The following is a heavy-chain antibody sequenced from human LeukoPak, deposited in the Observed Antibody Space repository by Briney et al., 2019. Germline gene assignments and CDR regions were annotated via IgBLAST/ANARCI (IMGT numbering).Heavy chain of an antibody. D-gene: IGHD3-22*01. Sequence: ASVKVSCKASGYSFTNHAIHWVRQAPGQRLEWMGWINVGNGNTKYSQVFQGRVTITRDTSANTAYTELSSLRSEDTAVYYCARRDRRHFDYWGQGTLVTVSS. CDR2: INVGNGNT. CDR3: ARRDRRHFDY. J-gene: IGHJ4*02. CDR1: GYSFTNHA. V-gene: IGHV1-3*01.